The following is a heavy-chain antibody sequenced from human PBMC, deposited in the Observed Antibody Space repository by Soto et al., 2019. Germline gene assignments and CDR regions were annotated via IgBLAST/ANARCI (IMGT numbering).Heavy chain of an antibody. Sequence: PGGSLRLSCAGSGFTLKSYSRNWVRQAPGKGLEWVSYISSSRTTIYYADSVKGRFTISRDDAKNSLYLQMNSLRDDDTAVYYCARGRSDSLMDVWGQGTTVTVS. D-gene: IGHD2-15*01. CDR2: ISSSRTTI. J-gene: IGHJ6*02. CDR3: ARGRSDSLMDV. V-gene: IGHV3-48*02. CDR1: GFTLKSYS.